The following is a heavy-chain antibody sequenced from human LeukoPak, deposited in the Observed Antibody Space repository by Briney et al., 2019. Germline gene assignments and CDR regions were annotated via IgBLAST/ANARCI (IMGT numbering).Heavy chain of an antibody. CDR1: GYTFTSYG. J-gene: IGHJ4*02. D-gene: IGHD4-23*01. CDR3: ARGFYGGSDYYFDY. V-gene: IGHV1-18*01. Sequence: ASVKVSCKASGYTFTSYGISWVRQAPGQGLEWVGWSSAYNGNTNYAQKLQGRVTMTTDTSTSTAYMELRSLRSDDTAVYYCARGFYGGSDYYFDYWGQGTLVTVSS. CDR2: SSAYNGNT.